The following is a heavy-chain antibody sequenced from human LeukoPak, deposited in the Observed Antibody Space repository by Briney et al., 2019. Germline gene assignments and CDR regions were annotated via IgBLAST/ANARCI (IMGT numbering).Heavy chain of an antibody. V-gene: IGHV3-23*01. CDR1: GFTFSNNP. J-gene: IGHJ4*02. D-gene: IGHD1-1*01. Sequence: GGSLRLSCVGSGFTFSNNPLSWVRQAPGKGLEWVSAISGSGGNTYYADSVRGRFTISRDNSKNTLFLQMNTLRADDTAVYYCATTKQAPRYFDYWGQGTLVTVSS. CDR2: ISGSGGNT. CDR3: ATTKQAPRYFDY.